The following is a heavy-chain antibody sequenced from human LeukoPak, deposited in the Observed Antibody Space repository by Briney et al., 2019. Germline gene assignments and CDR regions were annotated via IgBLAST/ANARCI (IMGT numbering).Heavy chain of an antibody. CDR2: ISSSSSYI. D-gene: IGHD5-18*01. CDR1: GFTFSSYS. Sequence: GGSLRLSCAASGFTFSSYSMNWVRQAPGKGLEWVSSISSSSSYIYYADSVKGRFTISRDNAKNSLYLQMNSLRAEDTAVYYCARDPSDSYGYFDYWGQGTLVTVSS. CDR3: ARDPSDSYGYFDY. J-gene: IGHJ4*02. V-gene: IGHV3-21*01.